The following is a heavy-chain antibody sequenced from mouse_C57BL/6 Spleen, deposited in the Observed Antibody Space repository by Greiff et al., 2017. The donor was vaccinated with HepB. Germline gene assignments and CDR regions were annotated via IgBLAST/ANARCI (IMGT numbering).Heavy chain of an antibody. D-gene: IGHD2-3*01. CDR1: GFTFSSYG. J-gene: IGHJ3*01. Sequence: EVKVVESGGDLVKPGGSLKLSCAASGFTFSSYGMSWVRQTPDKRLEWVATISSGGSYTYYPDSVKGRFTISRDNAKNTLYLQMSSLKSEDTAMYYCARLVTTSSFAYWGQGTLVTVSA. CDR2: ISSGGSYT. CDR3: ARLVTTSSFAY. V-gene: IGHV5-6*01.